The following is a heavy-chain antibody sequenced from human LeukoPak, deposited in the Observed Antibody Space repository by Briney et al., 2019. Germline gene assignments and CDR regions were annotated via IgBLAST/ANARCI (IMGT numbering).Heavy chain of an antibody. CDR2: ISSSSTYT. J-gene: IGHJ4*02. V-gene: IGHV3-11*03. CDR3: AKGYSYGHF. CDR1: VFTFSDYY. D-gene: IGHD5-18*01. Sequence: PGGSLRLSCAASVFTFSDYYMSWIRQAPGQGLEWLSYISSSSTYTNYADSVKGRFSLSRHSPKHSVSLQINSLRAKGTPGHKFAKGYSYGHFWGEGALATVSS.